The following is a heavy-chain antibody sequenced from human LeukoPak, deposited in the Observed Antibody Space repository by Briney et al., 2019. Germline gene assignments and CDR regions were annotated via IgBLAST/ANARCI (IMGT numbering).Heavy chain of an antibody. V-gene: IGHV1-46*01. D-gene: IGHD3-22*01. CDR2: INPSGGST. J-gene: IGHJ4*02. Sequence: ASVKVSCKASGYTFTSYYMHWVRQAPGQGLKWMGIINPSGGSTSYAQKFQGRVTMTRDMSTSTVYMELSSLRSEDTAVYYCARDSSGYYFDYWGQGTLVTVSS. CDR1: GYTFTSYY. CDR3: ARDSSGYYFDY.